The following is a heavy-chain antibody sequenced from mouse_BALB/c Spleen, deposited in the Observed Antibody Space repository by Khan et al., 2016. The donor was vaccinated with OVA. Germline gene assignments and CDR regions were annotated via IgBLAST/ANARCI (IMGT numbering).Heavy chain of an antibody. J-gene: IGHJ4*01. D-gene: IGHD2-14*01. Sequence: VELVESGAELARPGASVKMSCKASGYSFTSHTMHWVKQRPGQGLEWIGYINPRSGYTNYNQKFNDKATLTADKSSSTAYMQLSSLTSEDSAVYDCARRTTGYALDYWGQGTSVTVSS. CDR2: INPRSGYT. CDR3: ARRTTGYALDY. V-gene: IGHV1-4*01. CDR1: GYSFTSHT.